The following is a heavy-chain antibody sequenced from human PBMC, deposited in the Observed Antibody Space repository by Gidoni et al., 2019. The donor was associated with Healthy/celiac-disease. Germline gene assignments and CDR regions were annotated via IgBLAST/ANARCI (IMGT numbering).Heavy chain of an antibody. CDR2: ISSSSSYT. J-gene: IGHJ4*02. CDR3: ARVTYRNGGGFDY. V-gene: IGHV3-11*06. CDR1: GFTFSDYY. Sequence: QVQLVESGGGLVKPGGSLRLPWAAPGFTFSDYYMSWIRQAPGKGLEWVSYISSSSSYTNYADSVKGRFTISRDNAKNSLYLQMNSLRAEDTAVYYCARVTYRNGGGFDYWGQGTLVTVSS. D-gene: IGHD2-2*02.